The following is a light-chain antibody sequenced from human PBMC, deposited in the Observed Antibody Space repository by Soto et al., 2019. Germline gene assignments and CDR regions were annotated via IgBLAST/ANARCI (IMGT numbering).Light chain of an antibody. CDR1: SSNIGSNT. CDR2: SNN. J-gene: IGLJ1*01. Sequence: QSVLTQPPSASGTPGQRVTMSCSGSSSNIGSNTVNWYQHLPRAAPKLLIQSNNQRPSGVPDRFSGSESGTSASLAISGLQSEDEADYYCAVWDDSRKGYFFGTGTKLTVL. V-gene: IGLV1-44*01. CDR3: AVWDDSRKGYF.